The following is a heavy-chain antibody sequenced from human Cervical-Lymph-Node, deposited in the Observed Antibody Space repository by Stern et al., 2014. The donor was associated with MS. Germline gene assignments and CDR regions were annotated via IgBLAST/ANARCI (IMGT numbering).Heavy chain of an antibody. CDR2: VKNKVDGGAT. CDR1: GFTFSFAW. V-gene: IGHV3-15*01. CDR3: TTEKHVVEFSNYGLDI. J-gene: IGHJ6*02. Sequence: VQLVQSGGGMVEPGGSLRLSCVVSGFTFSFAWMSWVRQAPGQGLEWVGRVKNKVDGGATDYAASVKGRFTISRDDSKNTLYLQMNSLKTEDTAVYYCTTEKHVVEFSNYGLDIWGQGTTVIVSS. D-gene: IGHD2-21*01.